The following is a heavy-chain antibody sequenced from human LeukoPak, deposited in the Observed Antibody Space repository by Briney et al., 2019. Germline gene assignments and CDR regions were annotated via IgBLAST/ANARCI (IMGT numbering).Heavy chain of an antibody. D-gene: IGHD3-3*01. CDR3: AKDITPVRFLEWYPFDY. Sequence: GGSLRLSCAASGFTFSSYAMHWVRQAPGKGLEWVAVISYDGSNKYYADSVKGRFTISRDNSKNTLYLQMNSLRAEDTAVYYCAKDITPVRFLEWYPFDYWGRGTLVTVSS. CDR2: ISYDGSNK. CDR1: GFTFSSYA. V-gene: IGHV3-30-3*01. J-gene: IGHJ4*02.